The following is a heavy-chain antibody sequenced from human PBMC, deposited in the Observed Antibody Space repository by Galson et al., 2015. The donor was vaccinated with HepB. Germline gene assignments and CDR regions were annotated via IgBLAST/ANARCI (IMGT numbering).Heavy chain of an antibody. J-gene: IGHJ3*02. D-gene: IGHD4-17*01. CDR1: GFTFSSYW. CDR3: ARELRNDAFDI. Sequence: SLRLSCAASGFTFSSYWMSWVRQALGKGLEWVANIKQDGSEKYYVDSVKGRFTISRDNAKNSLYLQMNSLRAEDTAVYYCARELRNDAFDIWGQGTMVTVSS. CDR2: IKQDGSEK. V-gene: IGHV3-7*01.